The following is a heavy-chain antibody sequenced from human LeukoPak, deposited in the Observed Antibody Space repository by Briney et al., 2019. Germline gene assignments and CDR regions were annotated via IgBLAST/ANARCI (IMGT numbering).Heavy chain of an antibody. V-gene: IGHV3-30*02. D-gene: IGHD2-2*01. CDR2: IRYDGSNK. CDR3: AKIRSNLGYCSSTSCRGEAFDI. J-gene: IGHJ3*02. CDR1: GFTFSSYG. Sequence: GGSLRLSCAASGFTFSSYGMHWVRQAPGKGLEWVAFIRYDGSNKYYADSVKGRFTISRYNSKNTLYLQMNSLRAEDTAVYYCAKIRSNLGYCSSTSCRGEAFDIWGQGTMVTVSS.